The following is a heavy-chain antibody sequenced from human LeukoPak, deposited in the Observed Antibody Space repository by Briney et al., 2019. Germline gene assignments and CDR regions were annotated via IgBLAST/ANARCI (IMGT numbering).Heavy chain of an antibody. V-gene: IGHV3-11*06. CDR1: GFSFSDYF. CDR2: INGRGTYK. CDR3: ARSGREATEIDY. Sequence: GGSLRLSCAASGFSFSDYFMSWVRQAPGKGLEWLSYINGRGTYKDYAESLKGRITIPRDNAQNALYLQMSSLSVEDTAVYFCARSGREATEIDYWGQGTLVTVSS. D-gene: IGHD1-1*01. J-gene: IGHJ4*02.